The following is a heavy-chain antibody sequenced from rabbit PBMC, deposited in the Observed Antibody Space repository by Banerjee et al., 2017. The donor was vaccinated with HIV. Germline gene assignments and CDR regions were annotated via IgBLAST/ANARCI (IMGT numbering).Heavy chain of an antibody. CDR3: ASSAIYFYASFTL. J-gene: IGHJ4*01. D-gene: IGHD3-3*01. Sequence: QSLEESGGGLVKPGASLTLTCKASGIDFSSYHYMCWVRQTPGKGLEWIGCTYTGRSGDSYFAIWAKGRFTISKTSSTTGTLQMTSLTVAYTATYFCASSAIYFYASFTLWGPGTLFTVS. CDR2: TYTGRSGDS. CDR1: GIDFSSYHY. V-gene: IGHV1S40*01.